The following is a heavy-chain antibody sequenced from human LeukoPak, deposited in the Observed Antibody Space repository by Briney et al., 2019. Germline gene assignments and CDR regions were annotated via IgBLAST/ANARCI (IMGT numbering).Heavy chain of an antibody. D-gene: IGHD5-12*01. V-gene: IGHV4-34*01. J-gene: IGHJ4*02. Sequence: PSETLSLTCAVYGGSFSGYYWSWIRQPPGKGLEWIGEINHSGSTNYNPSLKSRVTISVDTSKNQFSLKLSSVTAADTAVYYCARDPPLYSGYDYSSSRGGKFFDYWGQGTLVTVSS. CDR2: INHSGST. CDR1: GGSFSGYY. CDR3: ARDPPLYSGYDYSSSRGGKFFDY.